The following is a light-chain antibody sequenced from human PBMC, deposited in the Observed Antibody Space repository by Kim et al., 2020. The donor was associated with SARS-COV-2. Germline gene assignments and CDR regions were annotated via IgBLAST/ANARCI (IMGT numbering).Light chain of an antibody. CDR2: DVN. CDR1: SSDVVGYNY. Sequence: GQSITISCTGTSSDVVGYNYVSWYQQHPGKAPKLMIYDVNRRPSGVSSRFSGSKSGNTASLTISGLQAEDEADYYCKSYTASTTWVFGGGTQLTVL. V-gene: IGLV2-14*04. CDR3: KSYTASTTWV. J-gene: IGLJ3*02.